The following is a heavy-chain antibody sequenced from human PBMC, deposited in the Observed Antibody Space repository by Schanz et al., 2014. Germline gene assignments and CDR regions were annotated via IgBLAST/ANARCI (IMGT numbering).Heavy chain of an antibody. CDR1: GFTFSSYG. CDR3: ARSMIIVDKAFDY. J-gene: IGHJ4*02. D-gene: IGHD3-22*01. Sequence: VRLVESGGGLVKPGGSLRLSCAASGFTFSSYGMHWVRQAPGKGLEWVAVISYDGSNKYYADSVKGRFTISRDDAKNSHYLQMNSLRVEDTAVYYCARSMIIVDKAFDYWGQGTLVTVSS. CDR2: ISYDGSNK. V-gene: IGHV3-30*03.